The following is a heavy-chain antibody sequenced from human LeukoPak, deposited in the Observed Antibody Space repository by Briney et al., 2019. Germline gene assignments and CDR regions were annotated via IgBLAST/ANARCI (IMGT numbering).Heavy chain of an antibody. D-gene: IGHD2-21*01. Sequence: QAGGSLRLSCASSGFTFYTYGMHWVRQAPGKGLEYVSGIGPDGGTTYYANSVKGRFTISRDNAKNSLYLQMNSLRAEDTAVYYCARDPRYCSDLYYFDYWGQGTLVTVSS. CDR3: ARDPRYCSDLYYFDY. CDR1: GFTFYTYG. J-gene: IGHJ4*02. CDR2: IGPDGGTT. V-gene: IGHV3-64*01.